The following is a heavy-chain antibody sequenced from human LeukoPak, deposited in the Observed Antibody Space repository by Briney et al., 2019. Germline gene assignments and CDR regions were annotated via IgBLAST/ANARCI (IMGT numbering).Heavy chain of an antibody. CDR1: GGSFSGYY. CDR2: INHSGST. CDR3: ARDRWYSSGWPRFDY. J-gene: IGHJ4*02. D-gene: IGHD6-19*01. Sequence: SETLSLTCAVYGGSFSGYYWSWIRQPPGKGLEWIGEINHSGSTNYNPSLKSRVTISVDTSKNQFSLKLSSVTAADTAMYYCARDRWYSSGWPRFDYWGQGTLVTVSS. V-gene: IGHV4-34*01.